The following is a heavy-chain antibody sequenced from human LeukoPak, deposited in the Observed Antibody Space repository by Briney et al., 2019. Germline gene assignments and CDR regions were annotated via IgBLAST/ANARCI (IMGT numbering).Heavy chain of an antibody. J-gene: IGHJ4*02. CDR3: AREGRDSYDSSGYSPDY. CDR2: ISAYNGNT. Sequence: GASVKVSCKASGYTFTSYGISWVRQAPGQGLEWTGWISAYNGNTNYAQKLQGRVTMTTDTSTSTAYMELRSLRSDDTAVYYCAREGRDSYDSSGYSPDYWGQGALVTVSS. V-gene: IGHV1-18*01. CDR1: GYTFTSYG. D-gene: IGHD3-22*01.